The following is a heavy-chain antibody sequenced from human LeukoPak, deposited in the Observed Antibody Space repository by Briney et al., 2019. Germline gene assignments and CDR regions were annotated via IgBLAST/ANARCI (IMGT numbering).Heavy chain of an antibody. CDR1: GGSFSGYY. Sequence: SETLSLTCAVYGGSFSGYYWSWIRQPPGKGLEWIGGINHSGSTNYNPSLKSRVTISVDTSKNQFSLKLTSVTAADTAVYYCARGGRFLGYYDFWSGYSNFDYWGQGTLVTVSS. D-gene: IGHD3-3*01. V-gene: IGHV4-34*01. CDR2: INHSGST. CDR3: ARGGRFLGYYDFWSGYSNFDY. J-gene: IGHJ4*02.